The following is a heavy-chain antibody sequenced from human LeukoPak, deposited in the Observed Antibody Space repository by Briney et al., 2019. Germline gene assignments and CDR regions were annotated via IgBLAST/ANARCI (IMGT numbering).Heavy chain of an antibody. D-gene: IGHD5-18*01. J-gene: IGHJ5*02. CDR3: ARDTIDVDTAMVTSSYNWFDP. CDR1: GITFDDYG. V-gene: IGHV3-20*01. Sequence: GGSLRLSCAASGITFDDYGMSWVRQAPGKGLEWVSGINWNGGSTGYADSVKGRFTISRDNAKNSLYLQMNSLRAEDTALYHCARDTIDVDTAMVTSSYNWFDPWGQGTLVTVSS. CDR2: INWNGGST.